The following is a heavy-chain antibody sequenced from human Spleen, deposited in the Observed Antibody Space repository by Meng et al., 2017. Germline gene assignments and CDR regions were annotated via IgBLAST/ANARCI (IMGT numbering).Heavy chain of an antibody. CDR1: GGSISSGGYY. Sequence: QGQLQESGPGLVKPSQTLSLTCTVSGGSISSGGYYWSWIRQHPGKGLEWIGYIYYSGSTYYNPSLKSLVTISVDTSKNQFSLKLSSVTAADTAVYYCAHSSGWSLGAFDIWGQGTMVTVSS. CDR3: AHSSGWSLGAFDI. V-gene: IGHV4-31*01. D-gene: IGHD6-19*01. J-gene: IGHJ3*02. CDR2: IYYSGST.